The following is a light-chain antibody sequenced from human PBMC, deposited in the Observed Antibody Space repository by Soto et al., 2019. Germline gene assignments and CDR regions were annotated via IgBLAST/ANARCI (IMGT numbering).Light chain of an antibody. CDR3: QTWGTAIHDVV. CDR1: SGHSNYA. Sequence: QPVLTQSPSASASLGASVKLTCTLSSGHSNYAIAWHQQQPEKGPRYLMKLNSDGSHSKGDGIPDRFSGSSSGAGRHLTISSLQSEDEADYYCQTWGTAIHDVVFGGGTKVTVL. V-gene: IGLV4-69*01. J-gene: IGLJ2*01. CDR2: LNSDGSH.